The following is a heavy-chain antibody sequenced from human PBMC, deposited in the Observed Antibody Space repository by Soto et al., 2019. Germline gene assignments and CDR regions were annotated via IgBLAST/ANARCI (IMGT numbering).Heavy chain of an antibody. Sequence: PGGSLRLSCAVSGFTFITYSMNWVRQAPEKGLEWVSYISSSGSTIYYADSVKGRFTISRDNDKNSLYLQMNSLRPEDTAVYYCAKGVPGIAVAGTGYFQHWGQGTLVTVSS. CDR3: AKGVPGIAVAGTGYFQH. J-gene: IGHJ1*01. CDR1: GFTFITYS. V-gene: IGHV3-48*01. CDR2: ISSSGSTI. D-gene: IGHD6-19*01.